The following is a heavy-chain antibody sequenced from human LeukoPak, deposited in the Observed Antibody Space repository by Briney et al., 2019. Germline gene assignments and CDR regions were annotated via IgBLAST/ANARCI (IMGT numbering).Heavy chain of an antibody. D-gene: IGHD3-22*01. CDR2: INPSGGSA. CDR1: GYTFTSYY. Sequence: ASVKVSCKASGYTFTSYYMHWVRQAPGQGLEWMGIINPSGGSASYAQKFQGRVTMTRDTSTSTVYMEVSSLRSEDTVVYYCARDVASSGYYWDWGQGTLVTVSS. CDR3: ARDVASSGYYWD. V-gene: IGHV1-46*01. J-gene: IGHJ4*02.